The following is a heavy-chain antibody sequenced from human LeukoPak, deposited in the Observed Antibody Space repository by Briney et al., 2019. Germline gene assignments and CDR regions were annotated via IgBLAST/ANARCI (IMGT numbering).Heavy chain of an antibody. CDR3: AKGRQQLLGDFDY. D-gene: IGHD2-2*01. CDR2: IQYDASKT. Sequence: GGSLRLSCAASGFTFSNYDVHWVRQAPGKGLEWLAFIQYDASKTLYADSVEGRFTISRDSSKSTLYLQMSSLRPEDTAVYYCAKGRQQLLGDFDYWGQGTLVTVSS. CDR1: GFTFSNYD. J-gene: IGHJ4*02. V-gene: IGHV3-30*02.